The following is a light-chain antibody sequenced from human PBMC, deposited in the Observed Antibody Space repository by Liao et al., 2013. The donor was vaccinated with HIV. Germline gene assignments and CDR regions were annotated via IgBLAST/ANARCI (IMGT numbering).Light chain of an antibody. CDR2: QDS. CDR1: KLGDKY. Sequence: SYELTQPPSVSVSPGQTASITCSGDKLGDKYACWYQQKPGQSPVLVIYQDSDRPSGIPERFSGSNSGNTATLTISRVEAGDEADYFCQVWDSSSDQGVFGGGTKLTVL. J-gene: IGLJ3*02. V-gene: IGLV3-1*01. CDR3: QVWDSSSDQGV.